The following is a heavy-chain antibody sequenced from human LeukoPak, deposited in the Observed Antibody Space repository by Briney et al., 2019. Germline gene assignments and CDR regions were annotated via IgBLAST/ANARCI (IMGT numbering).Heavy chain of an antibody. CDR1: GGSISSYY. J-gene: IGHJ4*02. D-gene: IGHD6-13*01. V-gene: IGHV4-4*07. CDR2: IYTSGST. CDR3: ASGHSSSWAADY. Sequence: SETLSLTCTVSGGSISSYYWSWLRQPAGKGLEWIGRIYTSGSTNYNPSLKSRVTMSVDTSKNQFSLKLSSVTAADTAVYYCASGHSSSWAADYWGQGTLVTVSS.